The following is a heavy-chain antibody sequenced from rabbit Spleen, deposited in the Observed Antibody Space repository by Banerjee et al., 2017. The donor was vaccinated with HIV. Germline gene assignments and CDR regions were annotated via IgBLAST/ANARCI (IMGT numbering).Heavy chain of an antibody. CDR1: GLDFGSSYW. V-gene: IGHV1S40*01. J-gene: IGHJ4*01. Sequence: QSLEESGGGLVKPGSSLTLTCKASGLDFGSSYWICWVRQAPGKGLEWIGCIDSGDGSTYYASWVNGRFSVSKTSSTTVTLQMTSLAVADTATYFCARDLVAVIGWNFNLWGQGTLVTVS. CDR3: ARDLVAVIGWNFNL. CDR2: IDSGDGST. D-gene: IGHD1-1*01.